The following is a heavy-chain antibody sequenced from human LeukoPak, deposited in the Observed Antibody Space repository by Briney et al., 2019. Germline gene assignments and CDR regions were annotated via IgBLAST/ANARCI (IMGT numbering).Heavy chain of an antibody. CDR2: IRSKAYDGTT. CDR3: TSAPRRYYYYNSGYYYPH. D-gene: IGHD3-22*01. CDR1: GFTFGDYA. J-gene: IGHJ4*02. Sequence: PGRSLRLSCTASGFTFGDYALSWFRQAPGKGLEWVGFIRSKAYDGTTEYAASVKGRFTISRNDSKCIAYLQMNSLKTEDTAVYYCTSAPRRYYYYNSGYYYPHWGQGTLVTVSS. V-gene: IGHV3-49*03.